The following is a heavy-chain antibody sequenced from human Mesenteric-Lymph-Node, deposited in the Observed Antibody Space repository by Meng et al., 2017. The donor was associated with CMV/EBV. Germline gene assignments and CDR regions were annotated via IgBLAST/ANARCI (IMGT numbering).Heavy chain of an antibody. D-gene: IGHD5-18*01. V-gene: IGHV4-39*01. J-gene: IGHJ4*02. CDR3: TMSRGGYHYGYDY. Sequence: SSCHCHWGWIPQPRGKVLESVASLYCSAKTSSDPSLRTRHTLTVNTSKNQYSLKVSSVTAADTAVYYCTMSRGGYHYGYDYWGQGTLVTVSS. CDR2: LYCSAKT. CDR1: SSCHCH.